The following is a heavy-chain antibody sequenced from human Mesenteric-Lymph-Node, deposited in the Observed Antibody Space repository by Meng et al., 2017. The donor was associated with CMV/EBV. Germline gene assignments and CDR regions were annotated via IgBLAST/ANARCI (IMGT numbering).Heavy chain of an antibody. CDR1: GGTSNSYA. CDR2: LIPIFGTP. CDR3: ARVGGEYCSGGSCYL. D-gene: IGHD2-15*01. Sequence: SVKVSCKASGGTSNSYAISWVRQAPGQGLEWMGGLIPIFGTPNYAQKFQGRLTITTDESTSTVYMELSSLRSEDTAVYYCARVGGEYCSGGSCYLWGQGTLVTVSS. V-gene: IGHV1-69*05. J-gene: IGHJ4*02.